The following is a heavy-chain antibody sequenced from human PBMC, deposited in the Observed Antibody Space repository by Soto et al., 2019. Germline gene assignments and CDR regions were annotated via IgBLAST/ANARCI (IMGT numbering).Heavy chain of an antibody. CDR2: IYYSGST. D-gene: IGHD5-18*01. V-gene: IGHV4-31*03. CDR1: GGSISSGYY. CDR3: ATSVRYSYGYYFDY. Sequence: SWTLSLTCTVSGGSISSGYYWSWIRQHPGKGLEWIGYIYYSGSTYYNPSLKSRVTISVDTSKNQFSLKLSSVTAADTAVYYCATSVRYSYGYYFDYWGQGTLVTVSS. J-gene: IGHJ4*02.